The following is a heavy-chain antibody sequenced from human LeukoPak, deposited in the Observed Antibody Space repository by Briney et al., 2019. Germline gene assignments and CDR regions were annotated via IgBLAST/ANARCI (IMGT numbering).Heavy chain of an antibody. CDR1: GFSFTSYW. J-gene: IGHJ3*02. CDR3: ARDPGWSSFDI. Sequence: GGSLRLSCVASGFSFTSYWMSWVRQAPGKDLEFVSNINQDAGTTNYVDSVKGRFTISRDNAENSLYLQMSSLRAEDTALYYCARDPGWSSFDIWGQGIMVTVSS. D-gene: IGHD2-15*01. CDR2: INQDAGTT. V-gene: IGHV3-7*03.